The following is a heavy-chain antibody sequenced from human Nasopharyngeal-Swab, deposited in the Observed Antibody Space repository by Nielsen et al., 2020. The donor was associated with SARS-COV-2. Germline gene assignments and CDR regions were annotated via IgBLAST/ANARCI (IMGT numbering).Heavy chain of an antibody. CDR3: ARERFSVVVTAIRYFDL. D-gene: IGHD2-21*02. J-gene: IGHJ2*01. CDR2: VYYSGST. CDR1: GGSVSTVRNY. V-gene: IGHV4-61*01. Sequence: SETLSLTCTVSGGSVSTVRNYWTWIRQPPGKGLEWIGYVYYSGSTKYNLSLKSRVTISVDTSKNQFSLKLSSVTAADTAVYYCARERFSVVVTAIRYFDLWGRGTLVTVSS.